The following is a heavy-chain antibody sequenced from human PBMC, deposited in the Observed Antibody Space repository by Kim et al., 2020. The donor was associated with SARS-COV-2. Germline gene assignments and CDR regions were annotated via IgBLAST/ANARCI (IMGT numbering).Heavy chain of an antibody. CDR3: ASVWVPHLHFDF. J-gene: IGHJ4*02. Sequence: GGSLRLSCAASGFIFSNSIIHWVRQAPGRGPEWLAVASADAKSKASSDSVRVRFTISRDNSTSTLYLEVNSLRPEDTAVYYFASVWVPHLHFDFWGQGT. CDR1: GFIFSNSI. V-gene: IGHV3-30*03. D-gene: IGHD1-26*01. CDR2: ASADAKSK.